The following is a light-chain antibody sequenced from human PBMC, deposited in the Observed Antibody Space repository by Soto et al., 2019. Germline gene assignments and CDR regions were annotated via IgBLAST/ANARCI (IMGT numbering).Light chain of an antibody. CDR3: LQHHSYPAT. J-gene: IGKJ2*01. CDR1: QDIRSA. Sequence: DIQMTQSPSSLSASVGDRVTITCRASQDIRSALGWYQQKPGQAPTRLIYRTSTSQSGVSSRFSGAGSGTEFTLTISSLQPEEFATYYCLQHHSYPATFGQGT. CDR2: RTS. V-gene: IGKV1-17*01.